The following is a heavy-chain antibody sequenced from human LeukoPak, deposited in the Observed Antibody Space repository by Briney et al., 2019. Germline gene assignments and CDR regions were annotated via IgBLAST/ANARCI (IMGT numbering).Heavy chain of an antibody. J-gene: IGHJ4*02. D-gene: IGHD6-13*01. V-gene: IGHV4-59*01. CDR2: IYHSGST. CDR3: ATGYSSTWYYFDY. CDR1: GDSISSYY. Sequence: PSETLSLTCTVSGDSISSYYWSWIRQPPGKGLEWIRYIYHSGSTNYNPSLKSRVTISADTFKDQFSLKLASVTAADTAVYYCATGYSSTWYYFDYWGQGTLVTVSS.